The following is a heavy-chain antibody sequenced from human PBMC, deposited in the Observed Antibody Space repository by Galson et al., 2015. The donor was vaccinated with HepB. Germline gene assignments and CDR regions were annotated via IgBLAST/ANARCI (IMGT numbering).Heavy chain of an antibody. CDR1: GFSFNNFW. D-gene: IGHD2-15*01. V-gene: IGHV3-74*01. J-gene: IGHJ6*02. CDR3: TRCSGGSCYYGMDV. CDR2: INGDGGST. Sequence: SLRLSCATSGFSFNNFWMHWVRQVPGKGLVWVSRINGDGGSTNYADSVKGRFGISRDNAKSTLYLQMDSLRAEGTAVYFCTRCSGGSCYYGMDVWGQGTTVTVSS.